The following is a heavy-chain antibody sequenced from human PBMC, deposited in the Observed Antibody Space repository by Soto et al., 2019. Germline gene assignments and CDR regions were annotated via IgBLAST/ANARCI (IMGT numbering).Heavy chain of an antibody. CDR1: GYTFSNYA. J-gene: IGHJ6*02. D-gene: IGHD2-21*02. CDR2: INGNNGDT. V-gene: IGHV1-3*01. CDR3: ARSPRVTPYYYYGLDV. Sequence: QVRLVQSGAEVRKPGASVKISCKASGYTFSNYALHWVRQAPGQRPEWMGWINGNNGDTKYAPKFQGRVTISSDTSATTGDMEMAGLISEDTAVCFCARSPRVTPYYYYGLDVWGQGTTVTVS.